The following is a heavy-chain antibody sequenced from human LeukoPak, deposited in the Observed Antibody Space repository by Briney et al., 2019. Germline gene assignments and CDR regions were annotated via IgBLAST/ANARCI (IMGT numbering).Heavy chain of an antibody. Sequence: GASVKVSCKASGGTFSSYAISWVRQAPGQGLEWMGGIIPIFGTANYAQKFQGRVTITADESTSTAYMELSSLRSEDTAVYYCASAPYCSSTSCYFYWFDPWGQGTLVTVSS. CDR2: IIPIFGTA. CDR3: ASAPYCSSTSCYFYWFDP. D-gene: IGHD2-2*01. V-gene: IGHV1-69*13. J-gene: IGHJ5*02. CDR1: GGTFSSYA.